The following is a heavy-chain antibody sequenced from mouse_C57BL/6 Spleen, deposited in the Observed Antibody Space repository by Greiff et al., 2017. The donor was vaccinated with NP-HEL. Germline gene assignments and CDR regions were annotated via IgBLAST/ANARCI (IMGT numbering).Heavy chain of an antibody. CDR1: GYTFTSYW. CDR3: ARGAQVRGMDY. CDR2: IDPSDSYT. J-gene: IGHJ4*01. D-gene: IGHD3-2*02. V-gene: IGHV1-59*01. Sequence: QVQLQQPGAELVRPGTSVKLSCKASGYTFTSYWMHWVKQRPGQGLEWIGVIDPSDSYTNYNQKFKGKATLTVDTSSSTAYMQLSSLTSEDSAVYYCARGAQVRGMDYWGQGTSVTVSS.